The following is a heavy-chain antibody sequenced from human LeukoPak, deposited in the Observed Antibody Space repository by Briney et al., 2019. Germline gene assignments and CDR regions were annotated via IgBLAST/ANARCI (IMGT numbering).Heavy chain of an antibody. V-gene: IGHV3-30*18. CDR1: GFTFSSYG. Sequence: PGRSLRLSCAASGFTFSSYGMHWVRQAPGKGLEWVAVISYDGSNKYYADSVKCRFTISRDNSKNTLYLQMNSLRAEDTAVYYCAKDRYSSGWYYFDYWGQGTLVTVSS. J-gene: IGHJ4*02. CDR3: AKDRYSSGWYYFDY. D-gene: IGHD6-19*01. CDR2: ISYDGSNK.